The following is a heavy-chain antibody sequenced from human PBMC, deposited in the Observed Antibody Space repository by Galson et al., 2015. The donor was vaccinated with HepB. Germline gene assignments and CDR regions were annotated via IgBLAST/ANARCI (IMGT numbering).Heavy chain of an antibody. CDR3: ATVSRIAAAGEYDY. Sequence: SVKVSCKVSGYTLTELSMHWVRQAPGKGLEWMGGFDPEDGETIYAQKFQGRVTMTEDTSTDTAYMELSSLRSEDTAVYYCATVSRIAAAGEYDYWGQGTLVTVSS. V-gene: IGHV1-24*01. D-gene: IGHD6-13*01. J-gene: IGHJ4*02. CDR2: FDPEDGET. CDR1: GYTLTELS.